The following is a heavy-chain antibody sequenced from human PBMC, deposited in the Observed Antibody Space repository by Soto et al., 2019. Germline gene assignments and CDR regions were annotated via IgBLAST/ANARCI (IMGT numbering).Heavy chain of an antibody. CDR2: INSDGSST. D-gene: IGHD2-15*01. Sequence: GGSLRLSCAASGFTFSSYWMHWVRQAPGKGLVWVSRINSDGSSTSYADSVKGRFTISRDNAKNTLYLQMNSLRAEDTAVYYCVGTSLVVAAATREDYWGQGTLVTVSS. CDR1: GFTFSSYW. V-gene: IGHV3-74*01. J-gene: IGHJ4*02. CDR3: VGTSLVVAAATREDY.